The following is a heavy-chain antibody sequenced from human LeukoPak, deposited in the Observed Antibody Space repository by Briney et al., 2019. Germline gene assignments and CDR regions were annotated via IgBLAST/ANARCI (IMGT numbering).Heavy chain of an antibody. CDR1: GFTVSSNY. D-gene: IGHD1-1*01. Sequence: GGSLRLSCAASGFTVSSNYMNWVRQAPGKGLEWVSVIYSGGSTYYADSVKGRFTISRDNSKNTLYLQMNSLRAEDTTVYYCASGSRRVQPFDYWGQGTLVTVSS. CDR3: ASGSRRVQPFDY. CDR2: IYSGGST. V-gene: IGHV3-53*01. J-gene: IGHJ4*02.